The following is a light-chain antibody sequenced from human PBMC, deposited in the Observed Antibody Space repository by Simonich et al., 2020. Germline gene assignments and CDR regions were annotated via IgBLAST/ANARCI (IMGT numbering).Light chain of an antibody. CDR1: QSVLYSSNNKNY. CDR3: QQYYSTRT. Sequence: DIVMTQSPDSLALSLGERDTINCKSSQSVLYSSNNKNYLAWYQQKPGQPPKLLIYWASTRESGVPDRFSGSGSGTDFTLTISSLQAEDVAVYYCQQYYSTRTFGQGTKVEIK. J-gene: IGKJ1*01. CDR2: WAS. V-gene: IGKV4-1*01.